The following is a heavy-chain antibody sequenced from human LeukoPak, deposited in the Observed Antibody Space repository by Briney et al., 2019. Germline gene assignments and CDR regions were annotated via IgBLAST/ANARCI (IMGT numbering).Heavy chain of an antibody. CDR3: ARDRGTR. Sequence: GGSLRLSCAASGFTFTSYSMSWVRQAPGKGLEWVSGTSDRGDYTYYADSVKGRFTISRDNSKNTLYLQMNSLRAEDTAVYYCARDRGTRWGQGTLVTVSS. D-gene: IGHD2-15*01. V-gene: IGHV3-23*01. CDR1: GFTFTSYS. J-gene: IGHJ4*02. CDR2: TSDRGDYT.